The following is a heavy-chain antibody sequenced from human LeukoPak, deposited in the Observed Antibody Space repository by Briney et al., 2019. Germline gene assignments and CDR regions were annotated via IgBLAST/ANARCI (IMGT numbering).Heavy chain of an antibody. J-gene: IGHJ6*03. CDR1: GYTFTNYY. CDR3: ARGSYYYMDV. Sequence: SVKVSCKASGYTFTNYYMHWVRQAPGQGLEWMGMINPNGGSTSYAQRFQGRVTMTRDTSASTFYMELSTLRYEDTAVYYCARGSYYYMDVWVKGTTVTISS. CDR2: INPNGGST. V-gene: IGHV1-46*01.